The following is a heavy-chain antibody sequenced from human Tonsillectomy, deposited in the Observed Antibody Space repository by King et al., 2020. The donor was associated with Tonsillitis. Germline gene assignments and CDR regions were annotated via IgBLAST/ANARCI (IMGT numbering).Heavy chain of an antibody. V-gene: IGHV3-74*01. CDR3: ARVNDYGDYNSYYYGMYV. D-gene: IGHD4-17*01. CDR1: GFTFSKYW. Sequence: EVQLVESGGGLVQPGGSLRLSCAASGFTFSKYWMHWVRQAPGKGLVWVSRINSDGSSIRYADSVKGRFTISRDNAKNTLYLQMNTLRAEDTAVYYCARVNDYGDYNSYYYGMYVWGQGTTVTVSS. J-gene: IGHJ6*02. CDR2: INSDGSSI.